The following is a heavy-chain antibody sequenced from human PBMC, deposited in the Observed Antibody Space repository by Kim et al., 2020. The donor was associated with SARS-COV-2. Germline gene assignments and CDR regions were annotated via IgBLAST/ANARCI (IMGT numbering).Heavy chain of an antibody. D-gene: IGHD2-8*01. J-gene: IGHJ4*02. V-gene: IGHV1-3*01. CDR2: INAGNGNT. CDR3: ARKRGPLYPFDY. Sequence: ASVKVSCKASGYTFTSYAMHWVRQAPGQRLEWMGWINAGNGNTKYSQKFQGRVTITRDTSASTAYMELSSLRSEDTAVYYCARKRGPLYPFDYWGQGTLVTVSS. CDR1: GYTFTSYA.